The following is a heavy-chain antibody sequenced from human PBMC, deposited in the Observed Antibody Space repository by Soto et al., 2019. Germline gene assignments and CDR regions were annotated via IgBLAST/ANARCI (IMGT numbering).Heavy chain of an antibody. Sequence: GGSLGLSCSPSGFTFSNYAMHWVRQAPGKGLEYVSAISSNGFSTYYADSVKGRFTISRDNSKNILYLQMSSLRAEDTAVYYCFSKYNCNYGFVYWGQGTLVTVST. J-gene: IGHJ4*02. CDR1: GFTFSNYA. D-gene: IGHD1-7*01. CDR3: FSKYNCNYGFVY. V-gene: IGHV3-64D*08. CDR2: ISSNGFST.